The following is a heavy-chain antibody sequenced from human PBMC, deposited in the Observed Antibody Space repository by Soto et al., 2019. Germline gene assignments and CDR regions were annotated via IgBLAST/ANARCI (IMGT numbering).Heavy chain of an antibody. CDR1: GGTFSSYA. J-gene: IGHJ6*02. Sequence: GASVKVSCKASGGTFSSYAISWVRQAPGQGLEWMGGIIPIFGTANYAQKFQGRVTITADKSTSTAYMELSSLRSEDTAVYYCARDFWTGYWDHYYYYGMDVWGQGTTVTVSS. CDR3: ARDFWTGYWDHYYYYGMDV. V-gene: IGHV1-69*06. D-gene: IGHD3-3*01. CDR2: IIPIFGTA.